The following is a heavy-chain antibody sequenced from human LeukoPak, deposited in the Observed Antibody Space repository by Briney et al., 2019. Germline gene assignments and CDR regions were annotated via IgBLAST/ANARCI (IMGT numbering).Heavy chain of an antibody. CDR3: ARQMATKGEWAFDV. V-gene: IGHV4-38-2*02. CDR2: IRHDGHT. D-gene: IGHD5-12*01. J-gene: IGHJ3*01. Sequence: SETLSLTCTVSGYFSTSYYWGWIRQPPGKGLEWIASIRHDGHTYYNVSVRSQVTISIDMSRNQFSLTLNSLTAADTAVYYCARQMATKGEWAFDVWGRGTMVTVSS. CDR1: GYFSTSYY.